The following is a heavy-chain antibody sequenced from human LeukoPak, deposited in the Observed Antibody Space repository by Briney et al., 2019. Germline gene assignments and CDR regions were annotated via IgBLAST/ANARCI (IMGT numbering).Heavy chain of an antibody. V-gene: IGHV4-59*01. CDR3: ARGGIQLPY. J-gene: IGHJ4*02. CDR2: IYCSGTT. CDR1: GGSISSYY. Sequence: SETLTLTCTVSGGSISSYYWSWIRQPAGKGLEWIGYIYCSGTTNYNSSLQSRVTISVDTSKNQFSLHLSSVTAADTAVYYCARGGIQLPYWGQGTLVTVSS. D-gene: IGHD5-18*01.